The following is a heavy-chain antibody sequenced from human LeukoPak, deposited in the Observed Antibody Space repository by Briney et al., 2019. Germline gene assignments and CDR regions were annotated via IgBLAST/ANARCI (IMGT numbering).Heavy chain of an antibody. J-gene: IGHJ1*01. CDR1: GGSISSHY. Sequence: KPSETLSLTCTVSGGSISSHYWSWIRQPPGKGLEWIGEINHSGSTNYNPSLKSRVTISVDTSKNQFSLKLSPVTAADTAVYYCARGYNWNDWGQGTLVTVSS. CDR3: ARGYNWND. V-gene: IGHV4-34*01. CDR2: INHSGST. D-gene: IGHD1-20*01.